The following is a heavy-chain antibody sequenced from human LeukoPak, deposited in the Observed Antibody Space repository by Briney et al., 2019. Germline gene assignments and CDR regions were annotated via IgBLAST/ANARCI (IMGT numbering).Heavy chain of an antibody. Sequence: SETLSLTCTVSGGSISSYYWSWIRQPPGKGLEWIGYIYYSGSTNYIPSLKSRVTISVDTSKNQFSLKLSSVTAADTAVYYCASGREWLRFWGQGTLVTVSS. CDR2: IYYSGST. V-gene: IGHV4-59*01. CDR1: GGSISSYY. CDR3: ASGREWLRF. D-gene: IGHD5-12*01. J-gene: IGHJ4*02.